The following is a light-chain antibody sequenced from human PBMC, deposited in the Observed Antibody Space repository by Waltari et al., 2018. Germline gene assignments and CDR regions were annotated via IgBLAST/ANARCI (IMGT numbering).Light chain of an antibody. J-gene: IGKJ1*01. CDR3: QHYVRLPAT. V-gene: IGKV3-20*01. CDR1: QSVSRS. CDR2: GAS. Sequence: IVLTQSPGTLSLSPGERATLSCRASQSVSRSLAWYQQKPGQAPKLLIYGASTRATGIPDRFTGSGSGTYFSLTISMLEPEDFAIYFCQHYVRLPATFGQGTKVEIK.